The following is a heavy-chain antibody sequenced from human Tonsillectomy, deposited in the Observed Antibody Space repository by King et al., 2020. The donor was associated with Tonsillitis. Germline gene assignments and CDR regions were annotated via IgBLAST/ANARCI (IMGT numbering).Heavy chain of an antibody. D-gene: IGHD3-22*01. CDR2: ISYDGSNK. CDR1: GFTFSSNG. J-gene: IGHJ6*04. Sequence: VQLVESGGGVVQPGRSLRLSCAASGFTFSSNGMHWVRQAPGKGLEWVALISYDGSNKFYADSVKGRFTISRDNSKNTLYLQMNSLRAEDTAVYYCAQCASYDSNAYYQSYRSYYYYGMDVWGEGTTVSVSS. V-gene: IGHV3-30*18. CDR3: AQCASYDSNAYYQSYRSYYYYGMDV.